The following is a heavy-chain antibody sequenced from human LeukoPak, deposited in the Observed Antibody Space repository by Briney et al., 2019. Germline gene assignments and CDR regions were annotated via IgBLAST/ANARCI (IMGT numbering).Heavy chain of an antibody. V-gene: IGHV4-34*01. CDR3: ARGKTRTTIAPLRNKLEYSFHY. CDR1: GFTFSTFA. D-gene: IGHD6-6*01. CDR2: INHDGST. Sequence: GSLRLSCAASGFTFSTFAMIWVRQPPGKGLEWIGEINHDGSTNYNPSLKSRVTISVDTSKNQFSLKLNSVTAADTAVYFCARGKTRTTIAPLRNKLEYSFHYWGQGTLVTVSS. J-gene: IGHJ4*02.